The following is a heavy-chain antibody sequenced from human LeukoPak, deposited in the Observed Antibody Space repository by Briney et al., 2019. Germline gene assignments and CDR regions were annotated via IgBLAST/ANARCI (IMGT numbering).Heavy chain of an antibody. CDR1: GFTFSNYS. D-gene: IGHD5-24*01. J-gene: IGHJ4*02. Sequence: GGSLRLSCAASGFTFSNYSVNWVRQAPGKGLEWVSCISSSSSYIDYADSVKGRFTISRDNAKNSLYLQMNSLRVEDTAVYYCVREGVIVEMATIPGYYFDYWGQGTLVTVSS. CDR2: ISSSSSYI. V-gene: IGHV3-21*01. CDR3: VREGVIVEMATIPGYYFDY.